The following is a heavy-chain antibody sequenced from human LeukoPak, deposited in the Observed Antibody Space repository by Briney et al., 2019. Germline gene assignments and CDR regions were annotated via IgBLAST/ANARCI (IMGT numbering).Heavy chain of an antibody. CDR2: IYPSDLDI. CDR1: GYFFNSYW. V-gene: IGHV5-51*01. CDR3: ARGDPTGGNYHTLDY. D-gene: IGHD5-24*01. Sequence: GESLKISCEGSGYFFNSYWIAWVRQMPGKGLEWMGIIYPSDLDITYSPSFQGQVTMSVDKSNSIAYLQWNSLKASDTGMYFWARGDPTGGNYHTLDYWGQGTLVTVPS. J-gene: IGHJ4*02.